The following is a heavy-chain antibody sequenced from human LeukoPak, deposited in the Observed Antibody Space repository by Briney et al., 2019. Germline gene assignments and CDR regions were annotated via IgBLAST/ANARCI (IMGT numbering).Heavy chain of an antibody. Sequence: ASVKVSCKASGYTFTTYYMHWVRRAPGQGLEWMGIINPSGGSTSYAQKFQGRVTITRDTSTSTVYMEVSSLRSEDTAVYYCARDRHGSGTYNYYGMDVWGQGTTVTVSS. V-gene: IGHV1-46*01. CDR1: GYTFTTYY. CDR3: ARDRHGSGTYNYYGMDV. J-gene: IGHJ6*02. D-gene: IGHD3-10*01. CDR2: INPSGGST.